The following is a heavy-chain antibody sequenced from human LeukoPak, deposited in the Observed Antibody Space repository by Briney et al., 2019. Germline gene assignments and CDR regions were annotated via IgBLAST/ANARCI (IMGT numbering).Heavy chain of an antibody. D-gene: IGHD2-2*02. CDR3: ARGPCSSTSCYTAFDI. CDR1: GYSFTSYW. CDR2: IYPGDSDT. Sequence: GESLKISCKGSGYSFTSYWIGWVRQMPGKGLEWMGIIYPGDSDTRYSPSFQGQVTISANKSISTAYLQWSSLKASDTAMYYCARGPCSSTSCYTAFDIWGQGTMVTVSS. J-gene: IGHJ3*02. V-gene: IGHV5-51*01.